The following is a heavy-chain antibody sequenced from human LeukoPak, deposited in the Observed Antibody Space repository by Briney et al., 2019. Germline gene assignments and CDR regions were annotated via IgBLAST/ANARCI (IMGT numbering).Heavy chain of an antibody. CDR3: TLYYYDSSGYPSFDY. D-gene: IGHD3-22*01. Sequence: GGSLRLSCAASGFTFSSYAMSWVRQAPGKGLEWVSAISGSGGSTYYADSVKGRFTISRDYAKSSLYLQMSSLRDEDTAVYYCTLYYYDSSGYPSFDYWGQGTLVTVSS. J-gene: IGHJ4*02. CDR2: ISGSGGST. CDR1: GFTFSSYA. V-gene: IGHV3-23*01.